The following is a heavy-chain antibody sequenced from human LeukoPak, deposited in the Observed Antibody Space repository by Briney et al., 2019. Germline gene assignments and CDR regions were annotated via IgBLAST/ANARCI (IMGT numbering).Heavy chain of an antibody. CDR1: GGSISSSSYY. Sequence: SETLSLTCTVSGGSISSSSYYWGWIRQPPGKGLEWIGTIFYSGSTNYNPSLKSRVSIAVDTSKNQFSLRLSSVTAADTAVYYCARQPRDFLTGSYRRSYYYSYMDVWGNGATVTVSS. CDR3: ARQPRDFLTGSYRRSYYYSYMDV. D-gene: IGHD3/OR15-3a*01. J-gene: IGHJ6*03. V-gene: IGHV4-39*01. CDR2: IFYSGST.